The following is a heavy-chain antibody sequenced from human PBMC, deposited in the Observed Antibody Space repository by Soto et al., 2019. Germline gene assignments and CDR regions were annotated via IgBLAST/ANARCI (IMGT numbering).Heavy chain of an antibody. CDR2: IYSGGST. Sequence: EVQLVESGGGLVQPGGSLRLSCAASGFTVSSNYMSWVRPAPGKGLEWVSVIYSGGSTYYADSVKGRFTISRHNSKNTLYLQMNSLRAEDTAVYYCARSEGPSGWHYYYYGMDVWGQGTTVTVSS. CDR3: ARSEGPSGWHYYYYGMDV. J-gene: IGHJ6*02. CDR1: GFTVSSNY. V-gene: IGHV3-53*04. D-gene: IGHD6-19*01.